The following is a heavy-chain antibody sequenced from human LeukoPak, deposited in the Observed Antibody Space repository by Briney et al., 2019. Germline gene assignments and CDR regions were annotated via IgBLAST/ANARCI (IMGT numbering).Heavy chain of an antibody. D-gene: IGHD6-19*01. CDR3: ARDSLQWLVRGLFDY. CDR1: GYTFIGYY. J-gene: IGHJ4*02. CDR2: INPNSGGT. Sequence: GASVKVSCKTSGYTFIGYYMHWVRQAPGQGLEWMGWINPNSGGTNYAQKFQGRVTMTRDTSITTAYMELSRLRSDDTAVYYCARDSLQWLVRGLFDYWGQGTLVTVSS. V-gene: IGHV1-2*02.